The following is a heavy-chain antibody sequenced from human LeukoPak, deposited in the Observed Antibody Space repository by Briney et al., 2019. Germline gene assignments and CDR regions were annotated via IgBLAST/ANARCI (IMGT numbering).Heavy chain of an antibody. Sequence: GGSLRLSCAASGFTFSDHYMDWVRQAPGKGLEWVGRTRNKANSYTTEYAVSVKGRFTISRDDSKNSLYLQMSSLKTEATAVYYCARGRYCSGGSCASRGFDYWGQGTLVTVSS. CDR1: GFTFSDHY. CDR3: ARGRYCSGGSCASRGFDY. D-gene: IGHD2-15*01. V-gene: IGHV3-72*01. J-gene: IGHJ4*02. CDR2: TRNKANSYTT.